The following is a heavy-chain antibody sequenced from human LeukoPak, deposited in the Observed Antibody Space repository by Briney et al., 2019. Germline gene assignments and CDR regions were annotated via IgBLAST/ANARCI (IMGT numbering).Heavy chain of an antibody. J-gene: IGHJ4*02. CDR1: GGSISSDY. CDR3: ARGFYSPHY. CDR2: IYYSGRT. Sequence: PSETLSLTCTVSGGSISSDYWSWIRHPPGKGLEWIGYIYYSGRTYYNPSLKSRITISVDTSKNQFSLKLSSVTAADTAVYYCARGFYSPHYWGQGALVSVSS. D-gene: IGHD4-11*01. V-gene: IGHV4-59*01.